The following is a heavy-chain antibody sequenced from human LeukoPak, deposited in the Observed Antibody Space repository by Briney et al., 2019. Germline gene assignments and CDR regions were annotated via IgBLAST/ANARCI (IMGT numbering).Heavy chain of an antibody. CDR3: ARARIFGGETGWFDP. D-gene: IGHD3-16*01. J-gene: IGHJ5*02. CDR1: GGSISSSSYY. Sequence: SETLSLTCTVSGGSISSSSYYWGWIRQPPGKGLEWIGSIYYSGSTYYNPSLKSRVTISVDTSKNQFSLKLSSVTAADTAVYYCARARIFGGETGWFDPWGQGTLVTVSS. CDR2: IYYSGST. V-gene: IGHV4-39*07.